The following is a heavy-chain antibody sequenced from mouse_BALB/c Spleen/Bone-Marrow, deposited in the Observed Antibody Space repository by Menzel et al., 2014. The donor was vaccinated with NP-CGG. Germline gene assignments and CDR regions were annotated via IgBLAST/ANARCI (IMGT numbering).Heavy chain of an antibody. CDR2: ISYSSST. CDR3: ARWDYGDYAMDY. CDR1: GYSITSDYA. Sequence: VQLQQSGPGLVKPSQSLSLTCTVTGYSITSDYAWNWIRQFQGNKLEWMGYISYSSSTNYNPSLKSRISITRDTSKNQFFPQLNSVTAEDTATYYCARWDYGDYAMDYWGQGTSVTVSS. J-gene: IGHJ4*01. V-gene: IGHV3-2*02. D-gene: IGHD1-2*01.